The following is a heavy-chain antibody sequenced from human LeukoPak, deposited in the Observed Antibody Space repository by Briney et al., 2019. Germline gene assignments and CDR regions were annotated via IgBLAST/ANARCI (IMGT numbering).Heavy chain of an antibody. V-gene: IGHV4-39*01. CDR3: ARHRRQLAVDY. Sequence: SETLSLTCTVSGGSISSSSYYWGWIRQPPWKGLEWIGNIYYSGSTYYIPSLKSRVTISVDTSKNQFSLKLSSVTAADTAIYYCARHRRQLAVDYWGQGTLVTVSS. CDR2: IYYSGST. D-gene: IGHD1-1*01. J-gene: IGHJ4*02. CDR1: GGSISSSSYY.